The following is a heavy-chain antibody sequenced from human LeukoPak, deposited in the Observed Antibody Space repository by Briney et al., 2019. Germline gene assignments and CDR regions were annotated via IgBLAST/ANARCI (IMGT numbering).Heavy chain of an antibody. D-gene: IGHD6-6*01. V-gene: IGHV4-34*01. CDR3: ARSYSSSSFDY. Sequence: SGSLCLSCAVSGGSFSGYYWSWIRQPPGKGLEWIAEINHSGSTKYNPYPESRVTISADTSKNQFSLKLSSVTAADTAVYYCARSYSSSSFDYWGQGTLVTVSS. CDR1: GGSFSGYY. CDR2: INHSGST. J-gene: IGHJ4*02.